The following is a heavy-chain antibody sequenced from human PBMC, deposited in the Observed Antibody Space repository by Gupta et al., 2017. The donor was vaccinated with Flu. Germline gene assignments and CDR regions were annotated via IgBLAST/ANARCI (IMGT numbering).Heavy chain of an antibody. V-gene: IGHV4-61*02. J-gene: IGHJ5*02. D-gene: IGHD5-18*01. CDR1: GGSISSGSYY. CDR3: ARNTAMVDWFDP. Sequence: QVQLQESGPGLVKPSQTLSLTCTVSGGSISSGSYYWSWIRQPAGKGLEWIGRIYTSGSTNYNPSLKSRVTISVDTSKNQFSLKLSSVTAADTAGYYCARNTAMVDWFDPWGQGTLVTVSS. CDR2: IYTSGST.